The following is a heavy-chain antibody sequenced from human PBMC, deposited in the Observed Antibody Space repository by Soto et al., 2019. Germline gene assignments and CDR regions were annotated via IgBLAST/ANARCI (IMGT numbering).Heavy chain of an antibody. CDR3: ARGLWGSHHYDLESYYSLADY. CDR2: IGSGSGPT. J-gene: IGHJ4*02. V-gene: IGHV3-48*01. D-gene: IGHD3-10*01. CDR1: GFPFSTSS. Sequence: EVQVLESGGGLVQPGGSLRLSCAVSGFPFSTSSMNWVRQAPGKGLEWVSYIGSGSGPTYYADSVKGRFTISRDYAKNSLCLQMDSLRAEDTAVYYCARGLWGSHHYDLESYYSLADYWGQGTRVTVSS.